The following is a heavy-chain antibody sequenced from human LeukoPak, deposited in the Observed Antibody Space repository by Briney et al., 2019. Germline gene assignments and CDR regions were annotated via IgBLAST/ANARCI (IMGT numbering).Heavy chain of an antibody. CDR3: AKDRCSNGIGCYYYYMDV. CDR1: RFTFSSYS. Sequence: PGGSLRLSCAASRFTFSSYSINWVRQAPGKGLEWVSSISSSSSYIYYADSVKGRFTISRDSSKNILYLQLNSLRAEDTAVYYCAKDRCSNGIGCYYYYMDVWGKGTTVTISS. J-gene: IGHJ6*03. V-gene: IGHV3-21*01. CDR2: ISSSSSYI. D-gene: IGHD2-8*01.